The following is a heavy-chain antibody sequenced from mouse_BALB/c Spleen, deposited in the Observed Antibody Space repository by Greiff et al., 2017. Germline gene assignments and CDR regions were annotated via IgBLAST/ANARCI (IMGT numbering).Heavy chain of an antibody. CDR3: ARDRGNRFAY. V-gene: IGHV2-9*02. J-gene: IGHJ3*01. CDR1: GFSLTSYG. D-gene: IGHD2-1*01. CDR2: IWAGGST. Sequence: VKLVESGPGLVAPSQSLSITCTVSGFSLTSYGVHWVRQPPGKGLEWLGVIWAGGSTNYNSALMSRLSISKDNSKSQVFLKMNSLQTDDTAMYYCARDRGNRFAYWGQGTLVTVSA.